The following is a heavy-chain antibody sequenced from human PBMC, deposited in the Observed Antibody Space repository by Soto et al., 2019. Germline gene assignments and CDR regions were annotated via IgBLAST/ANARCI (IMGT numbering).Heavy chain of an antibody. CDR2: ISSSSSTI. Sequence: SLRLSCAASGFTFSSYSMNWVRQAPGKGLEWVSYISSSSSTIYYADSVKGRFTISRDNAKNSLYLQMNNLRDEDTAVYYCARDRSVILLVPAAMSLWGPSTNWFDPWGQGTLVTVSS. CDR3: ARDRSVILLVPAAMSLWGPSTNWFDP. CDR1: GFTFSSYS. V-gene: IGHV3-48*02. J-gene: IGHJ5*02. D-gene: IGHD2-2*01.